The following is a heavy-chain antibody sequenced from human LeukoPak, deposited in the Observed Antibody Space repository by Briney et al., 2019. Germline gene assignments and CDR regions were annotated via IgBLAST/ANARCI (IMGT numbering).Heavy chain of an antibody. CDR3: ARQGPLTTAVTTRTNPFDY. CDR2: IHYSGST. CDR1: GGSISSYY. J-gene: IGHJ4*02. V-gene: IGHV4-59*08. Sequence: PSETLSLTCTVSGGSISSYYWSWIRQPPGKGLEWIACIHYSGSTSYNPSLKSRVTISVDTSKNQFSLKVNSVTAADTAVYYCARQGPLTTAVTTRTNPFDYWGQGTLVTVSS. D-gene: IGHD4-11*01.